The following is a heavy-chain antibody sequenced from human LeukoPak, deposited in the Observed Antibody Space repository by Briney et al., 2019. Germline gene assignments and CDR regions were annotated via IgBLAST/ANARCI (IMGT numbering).Heavy chain of an antibody. J-gene: IGHJ4*02. D-gene: IGHD1-26*01. Sequence: SETLSLTCTVSGGSISSSSYYWGWIRQPPGKGLEWIGSIYYSGSTYYNPSLKSRVTISVDTSKNQFSLKLSSVTAADTAVYYCARRELLTSILDYWGQGTLVTVSS. CDR1: GGSISSSSYY. CDR3: ARRELLTSILDY. CDR2: IYYSGST. V-gene: IGHV4-39*01.